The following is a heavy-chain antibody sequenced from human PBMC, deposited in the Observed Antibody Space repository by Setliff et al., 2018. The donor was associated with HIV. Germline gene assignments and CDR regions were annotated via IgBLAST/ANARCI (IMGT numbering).Heavy chain of an antibody. V-gene: IGHV3-21*01. CDR2: ISSSSSYI. Sequence: LRLSCAASGFTFSSYSMNWVRQAPGKGLEWVSSISSSSSYIYYADSVKGRFTTSRDNAKNSLYLQMNSLRAEDTAVYYCARKLLTRPNYYGMDVWGQGTTVTVSS. J-gene: IGHJ6*02. D-gene: IGHD2-15*01. CDR1: GFTFSSYS. CDR3: ARKLLTRPNYYGMDV.